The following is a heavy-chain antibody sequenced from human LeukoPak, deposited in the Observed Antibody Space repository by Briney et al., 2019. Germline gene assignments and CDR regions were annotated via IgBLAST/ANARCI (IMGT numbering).Heavy chain of an antibody. CDR3: ARDLGRYSYGLGWFDP. D-gene: IGHD5-18*01. CDR1: GYTFTGYY. CDR2: INPNSGGT. Sequence: ASVKVSCKASGYTFTGYYMNWVRQAPGQGLEWMGRINPNSGGTNYAQKFQGRVTMTRDTSISTAYMELSRLRSDDTAVYYCARDLGRYSYGLGWFDPWGQGTLLTVSS. J-gene: IGHJ5*02. V-gene: IGHV1-2*06.